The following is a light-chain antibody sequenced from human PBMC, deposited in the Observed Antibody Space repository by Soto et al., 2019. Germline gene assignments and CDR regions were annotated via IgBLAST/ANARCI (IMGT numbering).Light chain of an antibody. V-gene: IGLV2-11*01. J-gene: IGLJ6*01. CDR2: DVT. CDR1: SSDVGDYSY. CDR3: SSYAGSYLWA. Sequence: QSALTQPRSVSGSPGQSVTISCAGTSSDVGDYSYVSWYQQHPGKAPKLMIYDVTKRPSGVPHRFSGSKSGNTASLTISGLQAEDEADYYCSSYAGSYLWAFGSGTKLTVL.